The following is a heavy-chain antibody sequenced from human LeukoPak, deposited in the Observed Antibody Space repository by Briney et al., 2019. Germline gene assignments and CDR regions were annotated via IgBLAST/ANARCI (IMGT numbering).Heavy chain of an antibody. V-gene: IGHV3-23*01. CDR2: ISGSGGST. CDR1: GFTFSSYA. Sequence: GGSLRLSCAASGFTFSSYAMSWVRQAPGKGLEWVSGISGSGGSTYYADSVKGRLTISRDNSKNTLYLQMSSLRAEDTAVYYCAKDQHSSGWYFFDYWGQGTLVTVSS. CDR3: AKDQHSSGWYFFDY. J-gene: IGHJ4*02. D-gene: IGHD6-19*01.